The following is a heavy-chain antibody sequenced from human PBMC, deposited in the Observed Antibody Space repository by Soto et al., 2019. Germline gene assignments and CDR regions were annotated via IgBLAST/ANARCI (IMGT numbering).Heavy chain of an antibody. V-gene: IGHV1-46*01. CDR2: INPSGGTT. CDR3: ARDLPTMAY. Sequence: ASVKVSCKASGYTFTNYYMHWVRQAPGQGLEWMGIINPSGGTTTYAQKFQGRVTMTRDTSTTTVYMELSSLRSDDTAVYYCARDLPTMAYWGQGTLVTVSS. CDR1: GYTFTNYY. J-gene: IGHJ4*02.